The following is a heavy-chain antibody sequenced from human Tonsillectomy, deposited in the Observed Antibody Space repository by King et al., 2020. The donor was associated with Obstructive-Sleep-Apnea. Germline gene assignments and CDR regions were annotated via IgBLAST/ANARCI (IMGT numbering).Heavy chain of an antibody. CDR1: GFTFGSDW. D-gene: IGHD5-18*01. CDR3: AMVDKGYSYGYGYYYYGMDV. Sequence: VQLVESGGCLVQPGVSMRLYCTASGFTFGSDWMHWVSQAPGKGLGWFSRIISDRGRPRSADAVTVRFTIPRDNATITLYLQMNSLRAEETAVYYCAMVDKGYSYGYGYYYYGMDVWGQGTTVTVSS. V-gene: IGHV3-74*01. J-gene: IGHJ6*02. CDR2: IISDRGRP.